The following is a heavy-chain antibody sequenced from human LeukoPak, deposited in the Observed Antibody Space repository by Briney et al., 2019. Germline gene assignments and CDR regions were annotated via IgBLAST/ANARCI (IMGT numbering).Heavy chain of an antibody. CDR1: GGSFSGYY. D-gene: IGHD3-22*01. V-gene: IGHV4-34*01. Sequence: SETLSLTCAVYGGSFSGYYWSWIRQPPGKGLEWIGEINHSGSTNYNPSLKSRVTISVDRSKNQFSLKLSSVTAADTAVYYCARGNYYDSSGYPSDYFDYWGQGTLVTVSS. CDR3: ARGNYYDSSGYPSDYFDY. J-gene: IGHJ4*02. CDR2: INHSGST.